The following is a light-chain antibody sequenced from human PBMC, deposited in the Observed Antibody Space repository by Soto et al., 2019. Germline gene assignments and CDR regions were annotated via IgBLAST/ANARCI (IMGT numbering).Light chain of an antibody. J-gene: IGKJ1*01. CDR3: QQGKTTTGT. CDR2: ATS. V-gene: IGKV1-39*01. CDR1: QSISAY. Sequence: IQTTQSPSSLSASVGARVTITCRASQSISAYLNWYQKKPGKAPKLLIYATSSLESGVPSRLSGSGYGTDLSITISTLKNEDFATYYCQQGKTTTGTFGQGTKVDI.